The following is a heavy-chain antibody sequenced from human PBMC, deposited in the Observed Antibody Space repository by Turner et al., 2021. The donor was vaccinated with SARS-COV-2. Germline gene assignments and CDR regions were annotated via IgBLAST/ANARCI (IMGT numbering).Heavy chain of an antibody. J-gene: IGHJ6*02. Sequence: QVQLQESGPGLVRPSATLSLTCTVSGGSISSKSWSWIRQSPGRGLEWIGYFYKIGSIDSNHTLRSRVTISVDTSKNQLSLNLLSMTAADTAVYYCARHQGSTSGYDHGMNVWGQGTAVIVSS. CDR2: FYKIGSI. CDR1: GGSISSKS. D-gene: IGHD1-1*01. V-gene: IGHV4-59*08. CDR3: ARHQGSTSGYDHGMNV.